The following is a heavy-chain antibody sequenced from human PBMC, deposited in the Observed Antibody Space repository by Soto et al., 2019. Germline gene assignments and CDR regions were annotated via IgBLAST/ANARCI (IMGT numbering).Heavy chain of an antibody. CDR3: AASGPRLLIFDY. Sequence: KPSETLSLTCAVYGGSFSGYYWSWIRQPPGKGLEWIGEINHSGSTNYNPSLKSRVTISVDTSKNQFSLKLSSVTAADTAVYYCAASGPRLLIFDYWGQGTLVTVSS. J-gene: IGHJ4*02. D-gene: IGHD2-15*01. CDR1: GGSFSGYY. CDR2: INHSGST. V-gene: IGHV4-34*01.